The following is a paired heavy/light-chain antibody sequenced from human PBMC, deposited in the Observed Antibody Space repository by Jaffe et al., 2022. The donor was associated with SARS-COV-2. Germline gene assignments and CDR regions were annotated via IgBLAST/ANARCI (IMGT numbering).Heavy chain of an antibody. CDR2: IIPIFGTA. CDR3: ARLRTYYYDSSGLLSGFNDAFDI. Sequence: QVQLVQSGAEVKKPGSSVKVSCKASGGTFSSYAISWVRQAPGQGLEWMGGIIPIFGTANYAQKFQGRVTITADESTSTAYMELSSLRSEDTAVYYCARLRTYYYDSSGLLSGFNDAFDIWGQGTMVTVSS. J-gene: IGHJ3*02. CDR1: GGTFSSYA. D-gene: IGHD3-22*01. V-gene: IGHV1-69*01.
Light chain of an antibody. CDR1: QSISSW. CDR3: QQYNSYGSYT. CDR2: KAS. Sequence: DIQMTQSPSTLSASVGDRVTITCRASQSISSWLAWYQQKPGKAPKLLIYKASSLESGVPSRFSGSGSGTEFTLTISSLQPDDFATYYCQQYNSYGSYTFGQGTKLEIK. V-gene: IGKV1-5*03. J-gene: IGKJ2*01.